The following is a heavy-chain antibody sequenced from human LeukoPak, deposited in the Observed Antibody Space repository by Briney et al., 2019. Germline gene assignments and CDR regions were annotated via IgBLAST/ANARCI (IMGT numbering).Heavy chain of an antibody. D-gene: IGHD3-22*01. CDR2: IYYSGRN. CDR1: GGSISSSSYY. Sequence: NPSETLSLACTVSGGSISSSSYYWGWLRQPPGKGLEWIVSIYYSGRNYYNPYLKSRVTISVDTSKNQFSLKLSSVTAADTAVYYCARHAGNYDSSGYYPIDYWGQGTLVTVSS. V-gene: IGHV4-39*01. J-gene: IGHJ4*02. CDR3: ARHAGNYDSSGYYPIDY.